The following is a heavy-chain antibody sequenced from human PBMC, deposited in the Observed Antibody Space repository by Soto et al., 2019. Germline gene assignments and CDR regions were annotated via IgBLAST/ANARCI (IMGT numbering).Heavy chain of an antibody. J-gene: IGHJ4*02. CDR1: GGSFSGYY. CDR3: ARGQGSGWYKYYFDY. D-gene: IGHD6-19*01. V-gene: IGHV4-34*01. CDR2: INHSGST. Sequence: PSETLSLTCAVYGGSFSGYYWSWIRQPPGKGLEWIGEINHSGSTNYNPSLKSRVTISVDTSKNQFSLKLSSVTAADTAVYYCARGQGSGWYKYYFDYWGQGTLVTVSS.